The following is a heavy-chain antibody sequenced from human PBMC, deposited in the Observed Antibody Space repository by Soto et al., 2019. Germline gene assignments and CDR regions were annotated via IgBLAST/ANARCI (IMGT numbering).Heavy chain of an antibody. CDR3: ARGSRVKIPAASGRDYYYHGLDV. D-gene: IGHD6-25*01. CDR1: GGTFRGYY. J-gene: IGHJ6*02. CDR2: INHRGST. V-gene: IGHV4-34*01. Sequence: SETLCLTCAVYGGTFRGYYWSWIRKPPGKGLEWIGEINHRGSTNYNPSVKSRVTISVDTSKNQFSLKLNSVTAADTAVYYCARGSRVKIPAASGRDYYYHGLDVWGQGTAVTVSS.